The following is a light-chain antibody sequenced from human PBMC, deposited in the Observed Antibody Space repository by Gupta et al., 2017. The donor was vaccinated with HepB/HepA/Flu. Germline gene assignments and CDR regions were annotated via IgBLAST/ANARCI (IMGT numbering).Light chain of an antibody. CDR1: QSVSNY. Sequence: EIVLTQSPATLSLSPGESATLSCRASQSVSNYLAWYQQKPGQAPRLLIYEASNRASGIPERFSGSGSGTDFTLTISSLEPEDFAVYYWQQRYNYLTFGGGTKVEIE. V-gene: IGKV3-11*01. CDR3: QQRYNYLT. CDR2: EAS. J-gene: IGKJ4*01.